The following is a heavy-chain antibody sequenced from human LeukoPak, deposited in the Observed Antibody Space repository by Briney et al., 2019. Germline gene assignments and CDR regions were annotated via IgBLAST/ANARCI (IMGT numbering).Heavy chain of an antibody. D-gene: IGHD4-17*01. J-gene: IGHJ4*02. Sequence: MTSETLSLTCTVSGGSISSSRYYWGWIRQPPGKGLEWIGNIYYSGSTYYNPSLKSRVTISVDTSKNQFSLNLSSVTAADRAVYYCARDYGDYNFDYWGQGTLVTVSS. CDR3: ARDYGDYNFDY. V-gene: IGHV4-39*02. CDR2: IYYSGST. CDR1: GGSISSSRYY.